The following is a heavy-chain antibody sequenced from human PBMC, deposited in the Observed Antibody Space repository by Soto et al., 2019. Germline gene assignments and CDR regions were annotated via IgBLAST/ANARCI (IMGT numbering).Heavy chain of an antibody. V-gene: IGHV5-10-1*01. CDR1: GYSFTSYW. CDR2: IDPSDSYT. D-gene: IGHD3-22*01. CDR3: ARRRYYDSSGSDAFDI. Sequence: PGECLKLSRKGSGYSFTSYWISWVRQMPGKGLEWMGRIDPSDSYTNYSPSFQGHVTISADKSISTAYLQWSSLKASDTAMYYCARRRYYDSSGSDAFDIWGQGTMVTVSS. J-gene: IGHJ3*02.